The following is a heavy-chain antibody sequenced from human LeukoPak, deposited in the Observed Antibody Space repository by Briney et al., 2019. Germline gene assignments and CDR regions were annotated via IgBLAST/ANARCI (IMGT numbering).Heavy chain of an antibody. V-gene: IGHV1-46*01. Sequence: ASVKVSCKASGYTFTSHFMHWVRQAPGQGLEWMGIINPRGGSTSYTQKFQGRVTMSRDTSTSTVYMELSSLRSEDTAVYYCARVKSYYYDTSDKDAFDIWGQGTMVTVSS. CDR2: INPRGGST. D-gene: IGHD3-22*01. CDR1: GYTFTSHF. J-gene: IGHJ3*02. CDR3: ARVKSYYYDTSDKDAFDI.